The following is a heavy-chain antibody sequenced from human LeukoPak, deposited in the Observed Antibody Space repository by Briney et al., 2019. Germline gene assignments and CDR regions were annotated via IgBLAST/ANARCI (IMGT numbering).Heavy chain of an antibody. J-gene: IGHJ4*02. CDR1: GFTFSSYG. V-gene: IGHV3-30*02. D-gene: IGHD3-3*01. CDR3: AKDSTSGRFLEWLLAGGGDY. Sequence: GGSLRLSCAASGFTFSSYGMHWVRQAPGKGLEWVAFIRYDGSNKYYADSVKDRFTISRDNSKNTLYLQMNSLRAEDTAVYCCAKDSTSGRFLEWLLAGGGDYWGQGTLVTVSS. CDR2: IRYDGSNK.